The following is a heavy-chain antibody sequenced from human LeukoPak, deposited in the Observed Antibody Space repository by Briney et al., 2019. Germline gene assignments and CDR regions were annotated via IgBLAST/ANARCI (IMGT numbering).Heavy chain of an antibody. V-gene: IGHV1-69*01. D-gene: IGHD3-3*01. CDR1: GGTFSSYA. Sequence: ASVKVSCKASGGTFSSYAISWVRQAPGQGLEWMGGIIPIFGTANYAQKFQGRVTITADESTGTAYMELSSLRSEDTAVYYCARTYYDFWSGYYEGALDYWGQGTLVTVSS. CDR2: IIPIFGTA. CDR3: ARTYYDFWSGYYEGALDY. J-gene: IGHJ4*02.